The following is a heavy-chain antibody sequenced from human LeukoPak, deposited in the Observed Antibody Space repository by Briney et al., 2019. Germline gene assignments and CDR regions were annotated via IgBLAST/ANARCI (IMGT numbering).Heavy chain of an antibody. CDR1: GFTFSTYT. D-gene: IGHD5-18*01. J-gene: IGHJ4*02. CDR3: ARGMDTVDDY. CDR2: ITSTSNYI. V-gene: IGHV3-21*01. Sequence: GGSLRLSCAASGFTFSTYTMNWVRQAPGKGLEWVSAITSTSNYIYYADSVKGRFTISRDNAKNSLYLQMNSLRAEDTAVYYCARGMDTVDDYWGQGTLVTVSS.